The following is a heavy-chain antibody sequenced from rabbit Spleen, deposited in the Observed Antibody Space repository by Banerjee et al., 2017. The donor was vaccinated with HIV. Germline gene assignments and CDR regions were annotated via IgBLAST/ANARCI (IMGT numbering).Heavy chain of an antibody. J-gene: IGHJ4*01. Sequence: QSLEESGGDLVKPGASLTLTCTASGFSFSSGYYMCWVRQAPGKGLEWIACIVAGGSGSTYYASWVNGRFSISRENAQNTVFLQLNSLTAADTATYFCVRGASSSGFYSLWGPGTLVTVS. CDR1: GFSFSSGYY. V-gene: IGHV1S40*01. CDR2: IVAGGSGST. CDR3: VRGASSSGFYSL. D-gene: IGHD1-1*01.